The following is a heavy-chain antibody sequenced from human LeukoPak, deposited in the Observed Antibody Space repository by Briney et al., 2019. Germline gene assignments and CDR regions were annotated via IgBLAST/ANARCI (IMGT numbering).Heavy chain of an antibody. J-gene: IGHJ6*03. D-gene: IGHD1-1*01. CDR2: VDHTGST. CDR3: ARGRVSSSTWYSTYYYYFYMDV. CDR1: DDSITMYY. Sequence: PSETLSLTCSVSDDSITMYYWTWIRQPPGKGLEWIGYVDHTGSTNFNPSLNGRVSISRDTTRNLFSLRLRSVTAADTAVYFCARGRVSSSTWYSTYYYYFYMDVWGKGTTVTVSS. V-gene: IGHV4-59*01.